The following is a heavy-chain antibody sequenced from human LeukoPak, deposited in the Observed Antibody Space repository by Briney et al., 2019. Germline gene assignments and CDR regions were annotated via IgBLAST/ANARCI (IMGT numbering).Heavy chain of an antibody. CDR2: IWYDGSNK. CDR1: GFTFSSYG. Sequence: GGSLRLSCAASGFTFSSYGMHWVRQAPGKGLEWVAVIWYDGSNKYYADSVKGRFTISRDNSKNTLYLQMNSLRAEDTAFYYCARDLAYSRLDYWGQGMLVTVSS. V-gene: IGHV3-33*01. D-gene: IGHD5-18*01. CDR3: ARDLAYSRLDY. J-gene: IGHJ4*02.